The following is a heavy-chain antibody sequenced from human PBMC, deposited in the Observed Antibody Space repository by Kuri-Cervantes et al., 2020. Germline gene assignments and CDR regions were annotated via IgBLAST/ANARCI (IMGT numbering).Heavy chain of an antibody. D-gene: IGHD2-15*01. CDR3: ARLGRYCSGGSCYSSGLGSYYYYYMDV. CDR1: GFTFSTYA. CDR2: INHSGST. J-gene: IGHJ6*03. Sequence: GSLRLSCAASGFTFSTYAIHWVRQAPGKGLEWIGEINHSGSTNYNPSLKSRVTISVDTSKNQFSLKLRSVTAADTAVYYCARLGRYCSGGSCYSSGLGSYYYYYMDVWGKGTTVTVSS. V-gene: IGHV4-34*01.